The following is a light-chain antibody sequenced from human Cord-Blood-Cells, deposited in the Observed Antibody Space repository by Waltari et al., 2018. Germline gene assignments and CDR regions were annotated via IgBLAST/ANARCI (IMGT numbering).Light chain of an antibody. J-gene: IGLJ2*01. V-gene: IGLV3-19*01. Sequence: SSELTQDPAVSVALGQTVRITCQGDSLQSYYASWYQQKPGPAPVLVIYGKNNRPSGIPDRFSGSSSGNTASLTITGAQAEDEADYYCNSRDSSGNHVVFGGGTKLTVL. CDR2: GKN. CDR1: SLQSYY. CDR3: NSRDSSGNHVV.